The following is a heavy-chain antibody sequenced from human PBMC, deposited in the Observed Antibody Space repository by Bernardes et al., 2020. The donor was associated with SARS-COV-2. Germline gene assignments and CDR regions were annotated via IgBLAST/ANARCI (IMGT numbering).Heavy chain of an antibody. CDR1: GFTFDYYW. D-gene: IGHD2-15*01. V-gene: IGHV3-74*01. Sequence: GGSLRLSCAASGFTFDYYWIHWVRQAPGKGLVWVARINSNGDRTDYADSVTGRFTISRDNARNTVYLQMNSLRVDDTAVYYCLRGACSGGGCHCTINYWGQGTLVSVSS. CDR2: INSNGDRT. J-gene: IGHJ4*02. CDR3: LRGACSGGGCHCTINY.